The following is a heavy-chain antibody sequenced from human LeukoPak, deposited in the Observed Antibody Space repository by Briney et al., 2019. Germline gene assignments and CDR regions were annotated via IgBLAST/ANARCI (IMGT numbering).Heavy chain of an antibody. J-gene: IGHJ3*02. CDR2: ISPKSGGT. D-gene: IGHD3-10*01. Sequence: ASVKVSCKASLYIFTGQYIHGVRQAPGQGLEWMGWISPKSGGTNYAQKFQGRVTTTSDTSISTAYMELSGLRSDDTAVYYCARHYDSSPWGVTALDIWGQGTRVTVSS. CDR1: LYIFTGQY. V-gene: IGHV1-2*02. CDR3: ARHYDSSPWGVTALDI.